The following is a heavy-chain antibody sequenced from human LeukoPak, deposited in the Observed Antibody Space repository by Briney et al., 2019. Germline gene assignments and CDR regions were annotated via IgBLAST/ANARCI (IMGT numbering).Heavy chain of an antibody. CDR2: IYYSGST. CDR3: ASRPPTETDAFDI. V-gene: IGHV4-30-4*08. J-gene: IGHJ3*02. CDR1: GGSISSGDYY. Sequence: SQTLSLTCTVSGGSISSGDYYWSWIRQPPGKGLEWIGYIYYSGSTYYNPSLESRVTISVDTSKNQFSLKLSSVTAADTAVYYCASRPPTETDAFDIWGQGTMVTVSS.